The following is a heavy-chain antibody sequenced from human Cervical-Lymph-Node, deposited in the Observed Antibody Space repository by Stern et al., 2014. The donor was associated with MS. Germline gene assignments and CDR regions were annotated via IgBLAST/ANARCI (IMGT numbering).Heavy chain of an antibody. CDR1: GGSITSHY. Sequence: VQLEESGPGLVKPAETLSLTCTISGGSITSHYWSWIRQPPGQGLGYIGYVYYTGTTNCSPSLNGEVAISVDTSKNQFFLKLGSVAAADTAVYFCARDEGGSYDHWGQGTLVTVSS. CDR2: VYYTGTT. V-gene: IGHV4-59*11. D-gene: IGHD1-26*01. CDR3: ARDEGGSYDH. J-gene: IGHJ4*02.